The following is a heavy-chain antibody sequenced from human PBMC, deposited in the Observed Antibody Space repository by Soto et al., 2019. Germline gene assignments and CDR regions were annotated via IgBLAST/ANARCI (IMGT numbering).Heavy chain of an antibody. CDR2: IIPILGRA. V-gene: IGHV1-69*08. CDR3: ARDPYYYGSGSWAFDI. J-gene: IGHJ3*02. CDR1: GGTFSSYT. D-gene: IGHD3-10*01. Sequence: QVQLVQSGAEVKKPGSSVKVSCKASGGTFSSYTISWVRQAPGQGLEWMGRIIPILGRANYAQKFQGRVTITADKSTSTAYMELSSLRSDDTAVYYCARDPYYYGSGSWAFDIWGKGTMVTVSS.